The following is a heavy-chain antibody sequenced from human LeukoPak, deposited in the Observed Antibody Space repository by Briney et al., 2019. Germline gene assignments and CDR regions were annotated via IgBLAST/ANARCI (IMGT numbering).Heavy chain of an antibody. CDR1: GYTFTSYG. CDR3: ASCIAAAGSPYYYYYYMDV. D-gene: IGHD6-13*01. CDR2: ISAYNGNT. Sequence: GASVKVSCKASGYTFTSYGISWVRQAPGQGLEGMGWISAYNGNTNYAQKLQGRVTITTDESTSTAYMELSSLRSEDTAVYYCASCIAAAGSPYYYYYYMDVWGKGTTVTVSS. V-gene: IGHV1-18*01. J-gene: IGHJ6*03.